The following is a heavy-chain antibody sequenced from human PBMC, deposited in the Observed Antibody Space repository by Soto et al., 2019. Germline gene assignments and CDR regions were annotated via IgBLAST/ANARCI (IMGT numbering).Heavy chain of an antibody. Sequence: GESLKISCKSSGYTFTSHWISWVRQMPGKGLEWMGTIYPSDSYTIYSPSFQGHITISAEKSINTAYLQWSSLKASDTARYYCAKGYSSSWYADFDDWGQGTLVTVSS. CDR2: IYPSDSYT. J-gene: IGHJ4*02. CDR3: AKGYSSSWYADFDD. V-gene: IGHV5-10-1*01. CDR1: GYTFTSHW. D-gene: IGHD6-13*01.